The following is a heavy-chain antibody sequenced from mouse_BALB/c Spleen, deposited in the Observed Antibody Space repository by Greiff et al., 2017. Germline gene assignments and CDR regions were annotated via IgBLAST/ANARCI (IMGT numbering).Heavy chain of an antibody. V-gene: IGHV2-9*02. Sequence: QVQLQQSGPGLVAPSQSLSITCTVSGFSLTSYGVHWVRQPPGKGLEWLGVIWAGGSTNYNSALMSRLSISKDNSKSQVFLKMNSLQTDDTAMYYCTVVAEDAMDYWGQGTSVTVSS. J-gene: IGHJ4*01. CDR3: TVVAEDAMDY. CDR2: IWAGGST. CDR1: GFSLTSYG. D-gene: IGHD1-1*01.